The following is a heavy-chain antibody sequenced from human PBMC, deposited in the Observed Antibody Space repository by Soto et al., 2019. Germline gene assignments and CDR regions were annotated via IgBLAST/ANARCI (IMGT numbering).Heavy chain of an antibody. CDR1: GYTFTGYY. CDR2: INPNSGGT. Sequence: QVQLVQSGAEVKKPGASVKVSCKASGYTFTGYYMHWVRQAPGQGLEWMGWINPNSGGTNYAQKFQGWVTMTRDTSISTAYMELSRLRFDDTAVYYCARDRRGYNYATLVFDYWGQGTLVTVSS. V-gene: IGHV1-2*04. D-gene: IGHD5-18*01. J-gene: IGHJ4*02. CDR3: ARDRRGYNYATLVFDY.